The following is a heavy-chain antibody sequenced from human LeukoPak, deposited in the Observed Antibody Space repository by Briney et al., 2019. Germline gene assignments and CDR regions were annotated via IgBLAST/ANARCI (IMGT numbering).Heavy chain of an antibody. CDR2: IIPIFGTA. CDR1: GGTFSSYA. D-gene: IGHD2-15*01. V-gene: IGHV1-69*06. CDR3: ARDLRRVVAATRVNYCYYMDV. Sequence: ASVKVSCKASGGTFSSYAISWVRQAPGQGLEWMGGIIPIFGTANYAQKFQGRVTITADKSTSTAYMELSSLRSEDTAVYYCARDLRRVVAATRVNYCYYMDVWGKGTTVTVSS. J-gene: IGHJ6*03.